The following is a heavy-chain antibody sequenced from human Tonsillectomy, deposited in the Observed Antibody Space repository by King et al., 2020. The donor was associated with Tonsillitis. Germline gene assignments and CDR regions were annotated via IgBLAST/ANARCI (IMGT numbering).Heavy chain of an antibody. V-gene: IGHV4-39*01. CDR3: ARPYSSSWYSFDY. J-gene: IGHJ4*02. D-gene: IGHD6-13*01. CDR2: IYYSGST. CDR1: GGSISSSSYY. Sequence: QLQESGPGLVKPSETLSLTCTVSGGSISSSSYYWGWVRQPPGKGLEWIGSIYYSGSTYYKPTLKSRVTISVDTSKNQFSLKLSSVTAADTAVYYCARPYSSSWYSFDYWGQGTLVTVSS.